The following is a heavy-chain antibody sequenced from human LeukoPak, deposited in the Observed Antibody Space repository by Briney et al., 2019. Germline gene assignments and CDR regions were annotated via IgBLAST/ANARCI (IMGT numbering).Heavy chain of an antibody. CDR3: AKVPPSITAAGNWLGP. J-gene: IGHJ5*02. Sequence: GASVKVSCKASGYTFTGYYIHWVRRAPGQGLEWMGRINPNTGGTDYQGRVTMTRDTSITTAYMELSRLTSDDTAIYYCAKVPPSITAAGNWLGPWGQGALVTVSS. D-gene: IGHD6-13*01. CDR2: INPNTGGT. V-gene: IGHV1-2*06. CDR1: GYTFTGYY.